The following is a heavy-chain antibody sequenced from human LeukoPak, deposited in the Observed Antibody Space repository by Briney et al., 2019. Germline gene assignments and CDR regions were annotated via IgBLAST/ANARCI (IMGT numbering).Heavy chain of an antibody. CDR2: VYSSGTT. Sequence: SETLSLTCTVSGASMSSGGCYWTWIRQHPGKGLEWIGSVYSSGTTYYIPSPKSRVAISVDTSENQFSLKVSTGTAADTAQYYWARGTGSLSGGMGVWGKGTTVTVSS. CDR3: ARGTGSLSGGMGV. CDR1: GASMSSGGCY. V-gene: IGHV4-31*03. J-gene: IGHJ6*03. D-gene: IGHD7-27*01.